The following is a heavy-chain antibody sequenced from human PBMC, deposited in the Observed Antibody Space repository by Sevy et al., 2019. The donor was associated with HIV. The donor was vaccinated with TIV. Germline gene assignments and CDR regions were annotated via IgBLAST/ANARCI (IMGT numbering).Heavy chain of an antibody. CDR2: IFYSGST. CDR3: ARQRASSGYFYFDS. V-gene: IGHV4-30-4*01. Sequence: SETLSLTCTVSGGSISSSDYYWSWIRQPPGKGLEWIGYIFYSGSTYFNPSLKSRVTISLDTSKSQFSLRLSSVTAADTAVFYCARQRASSGYFYFDSWGQGTLVTVSS. D-gene: IGHD3-22*01. J-gene: IGHJ4*02. CDR1: GGSISSSDYY.